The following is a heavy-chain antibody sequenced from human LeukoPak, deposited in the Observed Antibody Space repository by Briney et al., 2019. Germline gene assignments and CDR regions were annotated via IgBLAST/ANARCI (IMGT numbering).Heavy chain of an antibody. CDR3: ARGGDDSGLYFAY. D-gene: IGHD3-22*01. Sequence: ASVTVSFKASGYTFTGFYIHWLRQAPGQGLEWMAWINPQSGATNYAQKFRGRVTMTRDMSITTAYMEVTSLRSDDTAVYYCARGGDDSGLYFAYWGQGTLVSVSS. CDR1: GYTFTGFY. V-gene: IGHV1-2*02. CDR2: INPQSGAT. J-gene: IGHJ4*02.